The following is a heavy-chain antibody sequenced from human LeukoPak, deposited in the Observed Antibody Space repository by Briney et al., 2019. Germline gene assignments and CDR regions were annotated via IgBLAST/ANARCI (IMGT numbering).Heavy chain of an antibody. CDR3: ARGTYCSGGSCPITN. J-gene: IGHJ4*02. Sequence: ASVKVSCKASGYTFTSYGISWVRQAPGQGLEWMGWISAYNGNTNYAQKLQGRVTMTTDTSTSTAYMELSSLRSEDTAVYYCARGTYCSGGSCPITNWGQGTLVTVSS. V-gene: IGHV1-18*01. CDR1: GYTFTSYG. CDR2: ISAYNGNT. D-gene: IGHD2-15*01.